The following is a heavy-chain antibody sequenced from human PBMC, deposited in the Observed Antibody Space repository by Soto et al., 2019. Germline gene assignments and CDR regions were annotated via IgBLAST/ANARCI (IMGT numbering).Heavy chain of an antibody. Sequence: ASVKVSCKASGYTLTGYYMRWVRQAPGQGLEWMGWINPNSGGTNYAQKFQGWVTMTRDTSISTAYMELSRLRSDDTAVYYCARGIAAAGSPRMDVWGKGTTVTVSS. CDR1: GYTLTGYY. CDR2: INPNSGGT. J-gene: IGHJ6*04. CDR3: ARGIAAAGSPRMDV. D-gene: IGHD6-13*01. V-gene: IGHV1-2*04.